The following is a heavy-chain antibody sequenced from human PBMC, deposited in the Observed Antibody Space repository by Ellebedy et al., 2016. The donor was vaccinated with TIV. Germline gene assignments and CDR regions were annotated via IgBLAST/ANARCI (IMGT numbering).Heavy chain of an antibody. CDR1: GLTFSSHG. CDR2: LTASGDST. V-gene: IGHV3-23*01. CDR3: VVTGWRGGTIVPFTY. D-gene: IGHD2-21*02. J-gene: IGHJ4*02. Sequence: PGGSLRLSCAVSGLTFSSHGMSWVRQAPGKGLEWVSGLTASGDSTYYADSVTGRFTISRANSKNTLYLQMNSLRVEDTAVYYGVVTGWRGGTIVPFTYWGQGSLVTVSS.